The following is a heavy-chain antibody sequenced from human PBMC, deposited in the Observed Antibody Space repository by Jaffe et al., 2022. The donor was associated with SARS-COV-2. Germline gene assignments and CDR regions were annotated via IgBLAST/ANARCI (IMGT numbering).Heavy chain of an antibody. CDR2: ITDSGGDT. CDR3: AKGSSTSRPYYFDY. CDR1: GFTFSSYA. V-gene: IGHV3-23*01. J-gene: IGHJ4*02. D-gene: IGHD2-2*01. Sequence: EVQLLASGGGLVQPGGSLRLSCAASGFTFSSYAMGWVRQAPGKGLEWVSAITDSGGDTYHADSVKGRLTISRDNSKNTLYLQMSSLRAEDTAVYYCAKGSSTSRPYYFDYWGQGTLVTVSS.